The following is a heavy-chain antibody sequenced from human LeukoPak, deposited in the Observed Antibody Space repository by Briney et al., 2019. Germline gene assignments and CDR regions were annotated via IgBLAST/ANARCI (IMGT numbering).Heavy chain of an antibody. V-gene: IGHV4-39*07. CDR2: IYYRGTT. Sequence: TSETLSLTCTVSGGSISSSSYYWGWVRQPPGKGLEWIGTIYYRGTTYYNPSLKSRVTISVDTSKNQSSLKLGSVTAADTAVYYCASTYCGGDCYSTYYYYYMDVWGKGTTVTISS. CDR3: ASTYCGGDCYSTYYYYYMDV. D-gene: IGHD2-21*02. CDR1: GGSISSSSYY. J-gene: IGHJ6*03.